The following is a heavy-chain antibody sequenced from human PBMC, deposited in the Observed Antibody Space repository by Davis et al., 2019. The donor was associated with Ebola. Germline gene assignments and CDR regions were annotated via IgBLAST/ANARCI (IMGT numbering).Heavy chain of an antibody. J-gene: IGHJ4*02. CDR3: ARDAYGSGSCFDD. CDR2: ISGGGNT. Sequence: GGSLRLSCEASGFTVENNYMNWVRQAPGKGLEWVSLISGGGNTFYADSVKGRLIISRDTSKNTLYLQMNSLRAEDTAVYYCARDAYGSGSCFDDWGQGTLVTVSS. V-gene: IGHV3-53*01. CDR1: GFTVENNY. D-gene: IGHD3-10*01.